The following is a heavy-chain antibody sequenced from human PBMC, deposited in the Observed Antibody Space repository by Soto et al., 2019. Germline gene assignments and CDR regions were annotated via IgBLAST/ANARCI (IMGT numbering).Heavy chain of an antibody. D-gene: IGHD6-13*01. Sequence: QVQLVESGGGVVQPGRSQRLSCAASGFTFSTCGMQWVRQAPGKGLEWVAVISYDENIKKYADSVKGRFTIPRDNSRNTMYLDMDSLRVENTAVYYCVKDIYKGSAGTLLVYWGQGTLVTVSS. V-gene: IGHV3-30*18. CDR3: VKDIYKGSAGTLLVY. CDR2: ISYDENIK. CDR1: GFTFSTCG. J-gene: IGHJ4*02.